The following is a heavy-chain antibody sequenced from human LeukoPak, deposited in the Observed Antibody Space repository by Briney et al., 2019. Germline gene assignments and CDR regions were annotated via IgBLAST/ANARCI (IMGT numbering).Heavy chain of an antibody. CDR3: AKDSRGNYVAWLDR. V-gene: IGHV3-23*01. D-gene: IGHD4-11*01. CDR1: GFTFSSYA. Sequence: PGGSLRLSCAASGFTFSSYAMSWVRQAPGKGLEWVSAISASGVTTHYADSVKGRFTISRDNSKNTLYLQMSSLRAEDAAIYYCAKDSRGNYVAWLDRWGQGTLVSVSS. CDR2: ISASGVTT. J-gene: IGHJ5*02.